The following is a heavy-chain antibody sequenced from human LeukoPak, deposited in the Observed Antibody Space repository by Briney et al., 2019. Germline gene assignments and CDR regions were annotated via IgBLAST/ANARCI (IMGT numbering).Heavy chain of an antibody. D-gene: IGHD2-8*01. Sequence: PSETLSLTCAVYGGSFSGYYWSWIRQPPGKGLEWIGEINHSGSTNYNPSLKSRVTISVDTSKNQFSLKPSSVTAADTAVYYCARLIYCTNGVCDGDYWGRGTLVTVSS. CDR1: GGSFSGYY. CDR3: ARLIYCTNGVCDGDY. CDR2: INHSGST. V-gene: IGHV4-34*01. J-gene: IGHJ4*02.